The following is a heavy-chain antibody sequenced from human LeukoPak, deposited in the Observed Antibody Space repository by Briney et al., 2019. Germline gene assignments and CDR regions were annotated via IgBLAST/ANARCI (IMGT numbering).Heavy chain of an antibody. CDR2: ISSLSNYI. V-gene: IGHV3-21*01. CDR3: ARGGENSGFDY. Sequence: GGSLRLSCAASRFTFTNYSMNWVRQAPGKGLEWVSSISSLSNYIYYADSVKGRFTISRDNAKNSLYLRMNSLRAEDTALYYCARGGENSGFDYWGQGTLVIVSS. J-gene: IGHJ4*02. CDR1: RFTFTNYS. D-gene: IGHD6-19*01.